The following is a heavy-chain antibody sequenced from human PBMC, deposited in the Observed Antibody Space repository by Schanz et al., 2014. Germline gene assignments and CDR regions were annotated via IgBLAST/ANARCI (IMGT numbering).Heavy chain of an antibody. CDR1: GFTLSSYG. J-gene: IGHJ6*02. V-gene: IGHV3-33*01. CDR3: ARDLTVDTGYVVHYYYYGMDV. CDR2: IWFDGTNK. D-gene: IGHD5-12*01. Sequence: QVQLVESGGGVVQPGRSLRLSCSASGFTLSSYGMHWVRQAPGKGLEWLAVIWFDGTNKYNADSVKGRFTISRDTSKNTLYLLLNSLRAGDTAVYYCARDLTVDTGYVVHYYYYGMDVWGQGTTVTVSS.